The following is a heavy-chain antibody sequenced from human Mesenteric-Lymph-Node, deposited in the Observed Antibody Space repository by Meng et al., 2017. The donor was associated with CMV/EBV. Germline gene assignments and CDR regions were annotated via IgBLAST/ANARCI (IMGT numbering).Heavy chain of an antibody. J-gene: IGHJ4*02. CDR3: ARLEYGRDGYNNY. Sequence: GESLKISCAASGFTFSSYSMNWVRQAPGKGLECVSSISSSSSYIYYADSVKGRFTISRDNAKNSLYLQMNSLRAEDTAVYYCARLEYGRDGYNNYWGQGTLVTVSS. CDR1: GFTFSSYS. D-gene: IGHD5-24*01. CDR2: ISSSSSYI. V-gene: IGHV3-21*01.